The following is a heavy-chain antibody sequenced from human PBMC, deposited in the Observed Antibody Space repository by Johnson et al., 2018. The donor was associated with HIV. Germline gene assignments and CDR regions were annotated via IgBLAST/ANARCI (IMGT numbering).Heavy chain of an antibody. CDR2: ISYDGSNQ. CDR3: AAYYDFWSGSYTSGFDI. J-gene: IGHJ3*02. Sequence: QVQLVESGGGVVQPGRSLRLSCTASGFTFNNYPMHWVRQAPAKGLEWVAVISYDGSNQYYADSVKGRFTISRDNSKNTVFLQMNSLRPEDTAMYYCAAYYDFWSGSYTSGFDIWGQGTMVTVSS. D-gene: IGHD3-3*01. V-gene: IGHV3-30*04. CDR1: GFTFNNYP.